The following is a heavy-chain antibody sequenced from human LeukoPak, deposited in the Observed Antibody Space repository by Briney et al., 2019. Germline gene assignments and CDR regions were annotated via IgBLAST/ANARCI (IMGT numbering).Heavy chain of an antibody. CDR3: ARDPYSGGYGNSYYYYMDV. CDR1: GFLSRYYS. CDR2: TLYCGNMA. D-gene: IGHD1-26*01. J-gene: IGHJ6*03. V-gene: IGHV3-30*04. Sequence: PGGSLRLSCAASGFLSRYYSLHWVRQAPGKGLEWVAVTLYCGNMAYYADSVKGRFTISRDNARNSLYLQMNSLRAEDTAVYYCARDPYSGGYGNSYYYYMDVWGKGTTVTISS.